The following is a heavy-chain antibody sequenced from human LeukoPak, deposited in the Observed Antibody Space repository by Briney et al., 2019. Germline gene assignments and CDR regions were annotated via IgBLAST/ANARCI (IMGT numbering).Heavy chain of an antibody. D-gene: IGHD6-19*01. CDR1: GGSFSGYY. CDR2: IYYSGNT. V-gene: IGHV4-59*01. Sequence: SETLSLTCAVYGGSFSGYYWSWVRQPPGKGLEWIGYIYYSGNTNYNPSLKSRVTISVDTSKNQFSLNLTSVTAADTAVYYCARGSGWYYYWGQGTLVTVSS. CDR3: ARGSGWYYY. J-gene: IGHJ4*02.